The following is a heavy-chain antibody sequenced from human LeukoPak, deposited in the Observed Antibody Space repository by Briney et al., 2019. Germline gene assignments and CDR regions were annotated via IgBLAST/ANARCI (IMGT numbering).Heavy chain of an antibody. V-gene: IGHV1-8*03. CDR2: MKPHSGNT. J-gene: IGHJ5*02. CDR3: ARGYYTSTSCSFDP. D-gene: IGHD2-2*01. Sequence: ASVKLSWNASRYTFTNYDTNWVRQATGQGLEWKGWMKPHSGNTGYARKVHGRSTITRNTSISTAYMELSSLRSEDTAVYYCARGYYTSTSCSFDPWGQGTLVTVSS. CDR1: RYTFTNYD.